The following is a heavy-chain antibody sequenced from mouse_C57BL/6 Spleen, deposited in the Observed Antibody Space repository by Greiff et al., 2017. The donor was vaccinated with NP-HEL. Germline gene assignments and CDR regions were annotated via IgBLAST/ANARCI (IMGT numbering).Heavy chain of an antibody. CDR3: ARRYGSLYYFDY. CDR1: GYAFTNYL. D-gene: IGHD1-1*01. V-gene: IGHV1-54*01. Sequence: QVQLKQSGAELVRPGTSVKVSCKASGYAFTNYLIEWVKQRPGQGLEWIGVINPGSGGTNYNEKFKGKATLTADKSSSTAYMQLSSLTSEDSAVYFCARRYGSLYYFDYWGQGTTLTVSS. J-gene: IGHJ2*01. CDR2: INPGSGGT.